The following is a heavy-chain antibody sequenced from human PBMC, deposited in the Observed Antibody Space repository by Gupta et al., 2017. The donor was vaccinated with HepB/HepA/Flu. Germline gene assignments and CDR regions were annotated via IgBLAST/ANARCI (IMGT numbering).Heavy chain of an antibody. D-gene: IGHD3-10*01. CDR2: IIPIFGTA. J-gene: IGHJ6*03. CDR3: AVHTVRGVIQAYYMDV. Sequence: GLEWMGGIIPIFGTANYAQKFQGRVTITADESTSTAYMELSSLRSEDTAVYYCAVHTVRGVIQAYYMDVWGKGTTVTVSS. V-gene: IGHV1-69*01.